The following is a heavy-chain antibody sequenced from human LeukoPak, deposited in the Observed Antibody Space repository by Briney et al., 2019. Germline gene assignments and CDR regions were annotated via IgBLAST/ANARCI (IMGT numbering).Heavy chain of an antibody. V-gene: IGHV3-11*01. Sequence: GGSLRLSCAASGFTFSDYYMSWIRQAPGKGLEWVSYISSSGSTIYYADSVKGRFTISRDNAKNSLYLQMNSLRAEDTAVYYCARDKGSVVSPEYGMDVWGQGTTVAVSS. D-gene: IGHD2-15*01. CDR3: ARDKGSVVSPEYGMDV. CDR2: ISSSGSTI. CDR1: GFTFSDYY. J-gene: IGHJ6*02.